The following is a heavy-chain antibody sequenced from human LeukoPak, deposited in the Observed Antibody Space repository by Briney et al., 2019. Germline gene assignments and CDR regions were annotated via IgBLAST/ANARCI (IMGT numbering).Heavy chain of an antibody. D-gene: IGHD2-2*01. J-gene: IGHJ4*02. CDR2: VGGSAGTT. Sequence: GGSLRLSCAASGFTFSSYAMSWVRQARGKGLEWVSAVGGSAGTTYYADSVKGRFTISRDNSKNTLYLQMNSLRAEDTALYYCARTPLVRYFDSWGQGTLVTVSS. CDR1: GFTFSSYA. V-gene: IGHV3-23*01. CDR3: ARTPLVRYFDS.